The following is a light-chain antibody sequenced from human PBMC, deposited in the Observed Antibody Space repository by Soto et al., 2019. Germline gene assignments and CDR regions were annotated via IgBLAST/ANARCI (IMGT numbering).Light chain of an antibody. J-gene: IGKJ4*01. V-gene: IGKV3-11*01. CDR3: QQRSNWPGLT. CDR2: DAS. CDR1: QSVSSY. Sequence: EIVLTQSPATLSLSPGERATLSCRASQSVSSYLAWYQQKPGQAPRLLIYDASNRSTGIPARFSGSGSVTDFTLTISGLEPEDFAVYYCQQRSNWPGLTFGGGTKVEIK.